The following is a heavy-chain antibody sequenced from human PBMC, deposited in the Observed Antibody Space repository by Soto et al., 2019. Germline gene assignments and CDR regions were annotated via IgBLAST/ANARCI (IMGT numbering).Heavy chain of an antibody. Sequence: QVQLVQSGAEVKKPGSSVKVSCKASGGTFSSYTFSWVRQAPGQGLEWMGRIIPILGIANYAQKFQGRVTITADKSTSTAYMELSSLRSEDTAVYYCAREGQLVPQFDYWGQGTLVTVSS. D-gene: IGHD6-6*01. CDR1: GGTFSSYT. V-gene: IGHV1-69*08. J-gene: IGHJ4*02. CDR3: AREGQLVPQFDY. CDR2: IIPILGIA.